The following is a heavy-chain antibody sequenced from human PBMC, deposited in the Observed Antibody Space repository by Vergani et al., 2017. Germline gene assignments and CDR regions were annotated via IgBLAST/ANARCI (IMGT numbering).Heavy chain of an antibody. CDR3: ARDQYYGSGSFDY. CDR1: GFTFSSYS. Sequence: EVQLVESGGGLVQPGGSLRLSCAASGFTFSSYSMHWVRQAPGKGLDWVSYISSSSSTIYYADSVKGRFTISRDNAKNSLYLQMNSLRAEDTAVYYCARDQYYGSGSFDYWGQGTLVTVSA. J-gene: IGHJ4*02. V-gene: IGHV3-48*04. D-gene: IGHD3-10*01. CDR2: ISSSSSTI.